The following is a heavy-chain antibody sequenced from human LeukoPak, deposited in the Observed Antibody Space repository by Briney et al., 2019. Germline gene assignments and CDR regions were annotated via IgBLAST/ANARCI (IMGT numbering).Heavy chain of an antibody. CDR1: GGSISSYY. J-gene: IGHJ4*02. CDR2: IYYSGST. CDR3: ARSPSWYCSSTSCYPDS. V-gene: IGHV4-59*12. D-gene: IGHD2-2*01. Sequence: PSETLSLTCTVSGGSISSYYWSWIQQPPGKGLEWIGYIYYSGSTNYNPSLKSRVTISVDTSMNQFSLKLNSVTAADTAVYYCARSPSWYCSSTSCYPDSWGQGTLVTVSS.